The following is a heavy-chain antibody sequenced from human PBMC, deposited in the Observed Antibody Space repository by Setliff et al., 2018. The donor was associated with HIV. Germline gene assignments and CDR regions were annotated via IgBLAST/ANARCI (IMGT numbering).Heavy chain of an antibody. CDR1: GYTFTRYY. CDR3: AREERYYDGKGALDY. Sequence: ASVKVSCKASGYTFTRYYMHWVRQAPGQGLEWMGIINPSGGSTNYAQKFQGRVTMTRDTSTSTVYMELSRLISDDTAVYYCAREERYYDGKGALDYWGQGTLVTVSS. J-gene: IGHJ4*02. CDR2: INPSGGST. V-gene: IGHV1-46*01. D-gene: IGHD3-22*01.